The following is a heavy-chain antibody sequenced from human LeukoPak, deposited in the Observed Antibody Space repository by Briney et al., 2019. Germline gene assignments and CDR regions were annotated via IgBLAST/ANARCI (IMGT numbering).Heavy chain of an antibody. V-gene: IGHV4-39*01. D-gene: IGHD6-19*01. CDR1: GGSISSSSYY. CDR2: IYYSGST. CDR3: ARTPLRQWLVRGLFDY. J-gene: IGHJ4*02. Sequence: SETLSLTCTVPGGSISSSSYYWGWIRQPPGKGLEWIGSIYYSGSTYYNPSLKSRVTISVDTSKNQFSLKLSSVTAADTAVYYCARTPLRQWLVRGLFDYWGQGTLVTVSS.